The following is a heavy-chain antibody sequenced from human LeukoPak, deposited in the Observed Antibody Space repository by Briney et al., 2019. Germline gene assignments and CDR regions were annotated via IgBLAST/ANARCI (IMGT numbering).Heavy chain of an antibody. CDR1: GYTFTSYD. V-gene: IGHV1-8*01. Sequence: ASVKVSCKASGYTFTSYDINWVRQATGQGLEWMGWINPNSGNTGYAQKFQGRVTMTRNTSIGTAYMELSSLRSEDTAVYYCARGRGYRSGGSCYSSDYWGQGTLVTVSS. CDR3: ARGRGYRSGGSCYSSDY. J-gene: IGHJ4*02. D-gene: IGHD2-15*01. CDR2: INPNSGNT.